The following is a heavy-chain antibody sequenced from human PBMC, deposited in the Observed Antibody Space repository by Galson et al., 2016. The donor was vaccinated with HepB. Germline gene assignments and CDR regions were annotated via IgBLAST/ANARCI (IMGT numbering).Heavy chain of an antibody. D-gene: IGHD3-3*01. CDR3: TVAASYDFWSGYYMLDP. Sequence: SLRLSCAASGFSFSHAWMHWVRQAPGKGLEWVGRIKSKTDGGTTEYAAPVKGGFAISRDNSKDTLYLQMNRLKTEDTGVYYCTVAASYDFWSGYYMLDPWGQGTLVTVSS. CDR2: IKSKTDGGTT. CDR1: GFSFSHAW. V-gene: IGHV3-15*07. J-gene: IGHJ5*02.